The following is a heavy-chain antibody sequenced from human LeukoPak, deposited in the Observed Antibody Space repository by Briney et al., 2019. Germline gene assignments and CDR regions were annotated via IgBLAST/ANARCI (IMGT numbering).Heavy chain of an antibody. CDR3: AREQGANYDILTGSLDY. V-gene: IGHV3-33*01. Sequence: GRSLRLSCAASGFTFSSYGMHWVRQAPGKGLEWVAVIWYDGSNKYYADPVKGRFTISRDNSKNTLYLQMNSLRAEDTAVYYCAREQGANYDILTGSLDYWGQGTLVTVSS. CDR2: IWYDGSNK. J-gene: IGHJ4*02. D-gene: IGHD3-9*01. CDR1: GFTFSSYG.